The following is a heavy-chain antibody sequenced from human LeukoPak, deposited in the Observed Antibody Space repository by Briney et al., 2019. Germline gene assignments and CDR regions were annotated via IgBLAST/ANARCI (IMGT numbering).Heavy chain of an antibody. V-gene: IGHV3-53*01. CDR3: TRLKGWYGEGFFDY. Sequence: GGSLRLSCAASGFTVSSDYMSWVRQPAGKGLEWVSVLYSGGATFYADSVKGRFTISRDTSKNTLYLQMNDLRADDTAVYYCTRLKGWYGEGFFDYWGQGTLVTVSS. CDR2: LYSGGAT. J-gene: IGHJ4*02. CDR1: GFTVSSDY. D-gene: IGHD6-19*01.